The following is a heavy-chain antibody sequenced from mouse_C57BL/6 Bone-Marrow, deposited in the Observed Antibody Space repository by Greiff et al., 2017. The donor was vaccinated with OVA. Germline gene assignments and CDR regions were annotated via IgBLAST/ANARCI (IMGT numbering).Heavy chain of an antibody. D-gene: IGHD1-1*01. V-gene: IGHV1-53*01. CDR1: GYTFTSYW. CDR3: ARPSPHYYYGTSWYFDV. J-gene: IGHJ1*03. CDR2: INPSIGGT. Sequence: QVQLQQPGTELVKPGASVKLSCKASGYTFTSYWMHWVRQRPGQGLEWIGNINPSIGGTNYNETFKSKATLTVDKSSSTAYMQLSSLTSEDSAVYYCARPSPHYYYGTSWYFDVWGTGTTVTVSS.